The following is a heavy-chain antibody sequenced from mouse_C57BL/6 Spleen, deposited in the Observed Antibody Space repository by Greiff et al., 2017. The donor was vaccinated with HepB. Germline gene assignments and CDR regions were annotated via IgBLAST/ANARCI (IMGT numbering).Heavy chain of an antibody. CDR2: IWRGGST. J-gene: IGHJ2*01. Sequence: QVHVKQSGPGLVQPSQSLSITCTVSGFSLTSYGVHWVRQSPGKGLEWLGVIWRGGSTDYNAAFMSRLSITKDNSNSQVFFKMNSLQADDTAIYYCAKSEGGNYVSDYWGQGTTLTVSS. CDR3: AKSEGGNYVSDY. CDR1: GFSLTSYG. V-gene: IGHV2-5*01. D-gene: IGHD2-1*01.